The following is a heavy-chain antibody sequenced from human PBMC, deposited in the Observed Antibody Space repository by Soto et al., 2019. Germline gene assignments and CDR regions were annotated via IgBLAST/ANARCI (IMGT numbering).Heavy chain of an antibody. CDR2: IYYSGST. CDR3: ARDQEAYCSGGSCSLFDP. V-gene: IGHV4-61*01. D-gene: IGHD2-15*01. Sequence: QVQLQESGPGLVKPSETLSLTCTVSGGSVSSGSYYWSWIRQPPGKGLEWIGYIYYSGSTNYNPSLKSRVTISVDTSKNQFSLKLSSVTAADTAVYYCARDQEAYCSGGSCSLFDPWGRGTLVTVSS. CDR1: GGSVSSGSYY. J-gene: IGHJ5*02.